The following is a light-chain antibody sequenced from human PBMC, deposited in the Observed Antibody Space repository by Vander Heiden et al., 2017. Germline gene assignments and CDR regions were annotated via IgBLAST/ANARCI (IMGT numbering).Light chain of an antibody. J-gene: IGKJ5*01. Sequence: EIVMTQSPATLSVSPGERAILSCRASQSVTNKLAWYQQKPGQAPRFLIYAASTMTTGIPARFSGSGSGTEFTLTISSLQSEDFAVYYCQQYNNWPRTFGQGTRLEIK. V-gene: IGKV3-15*01. CDR1: QSVTNK. CDR3: QQYNNWPRT. CDR2: AAS.